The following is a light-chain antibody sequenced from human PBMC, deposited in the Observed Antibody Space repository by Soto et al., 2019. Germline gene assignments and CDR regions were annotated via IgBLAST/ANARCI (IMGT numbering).Light chain of an antibody. V-gene: IGKV3-15*01. Sequence: EIVMTQSPATLSVSPGERATLSCRASQSISDNLAWYQQKPGQAPRLLIYGASTGATSIPARFSGSGSGTEFTLTISSLQSEXXXIXXXXXYNNWPLTFGGGTKVEIK. CDR3: XXYNNWPLT. J-gene: IGKJ4*01. CDR1: QSISDN. CDR2: GAS.